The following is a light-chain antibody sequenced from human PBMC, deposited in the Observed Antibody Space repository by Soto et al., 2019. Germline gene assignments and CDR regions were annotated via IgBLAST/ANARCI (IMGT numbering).Light chain of an antibody. J-gene: IGKJ5*01. CDR2: GAT. V-gene: IGKV3-20*01. Sequence: EIVLTQSPGTLSLSPGERATLSCRSSESLSNNYLAWYKQKPGQAPRLLISGATTRASGIPDRFSGSGSGTDFTLSINRLEPEDFVAYFCQQYGRLPITFGQGTRLEIK. CDR3: QQYGRLPIT. CDR1: ESLSNNY.